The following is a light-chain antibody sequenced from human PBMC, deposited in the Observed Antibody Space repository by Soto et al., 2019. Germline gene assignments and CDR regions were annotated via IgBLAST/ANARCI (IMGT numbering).Light chain of an antibody. CDR3: CSYAGSSVI. CDR2: EGS. Sequence: QSALTQPASVSGSPGQSITISCTGTSSDIGSYNLVSWYQQHPGKAPKLIIYEGSKRPSGVSNRFSGSKSGNTASLTISGLQAEDEADYHCCSYAGSSVIFGGGTKVTVL. J-gene: IGLJ2*01. CDR1: SSDIGSYNL. V-gene: IGLV2-23*01.